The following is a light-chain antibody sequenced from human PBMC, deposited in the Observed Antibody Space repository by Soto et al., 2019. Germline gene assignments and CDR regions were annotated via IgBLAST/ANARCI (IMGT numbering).Light chain of an antibody. Sequence: QSALTQPASVSGSPGQSITISCTGTTSYVSWYQQHPGKAPQLIIFDVSNRPSGVSDRFSGSKSGNTASLTISGLQAEDEADYYCSSYTSNSTPQFGGGTKVTVL. CDR2: DVS. V-gene: IGLV2-14*01. CDR1: TSY. J-gene: IGLJ2*01. CDR3: SSYTSNSTPQ.